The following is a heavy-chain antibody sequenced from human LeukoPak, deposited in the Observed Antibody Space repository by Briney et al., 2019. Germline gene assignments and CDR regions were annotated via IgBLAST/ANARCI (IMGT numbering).Heavy chain of an antibody. CDR2: INPSGGST. J-gene: IGHJ3*02. CDR3: ARGGYDYVWGSYPYGAFDI. Sequence: ASVKVSCKASGYTFTSYYMHWVRQAPGQGLEWMGIINPSGGSTSSAQKFQGRVTMTRDTSTSTVYMELSSLRSEDTAVYYCARGGYDYVWGSYPYGAFDIWGQGTMVTVSS. V-gene: IGHV1-46*01. CDR1: GYTFTSYY. D-gene: IGHD3-16*02.